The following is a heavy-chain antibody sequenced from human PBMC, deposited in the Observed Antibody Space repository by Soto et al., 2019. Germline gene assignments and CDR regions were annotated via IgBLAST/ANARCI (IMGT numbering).Heavy chain of an antibody. Sequence: GGSLRLSCAASGFTFSSYWMSWVRQAPGKGLEWVANIKQDGSEKYYVDSVKGRFTISRDNARNSLYLQMNSLRAEDTAVYYCARDTYYYDSSGSYYWGQGTLVTVSS. V-gene: IGHV3-7*03. D-gene: IGHD3-22*01. CDR1: GFTFSSYW. CDR2: IKQDGSEK. J-gene: IGHJ4*02. CDR3: ARDTYYYDSSGSYY.